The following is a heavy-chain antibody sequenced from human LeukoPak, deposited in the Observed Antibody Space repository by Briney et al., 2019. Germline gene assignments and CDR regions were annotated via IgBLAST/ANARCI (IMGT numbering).Heavy chain of an antibody. J-gene: IGHJ3*02. CDR3: ARTYYDYWSGPFAFDI. CDR2: IRYDGSIK. V-gene: IGHV3-30*02. D-gene: IGHD3-3*01. Sequence: GGSLRLSCVASGFTFSSYGMHWVRRAPGKGLEWVAFIRYDGSIKYYADSVKGRFTFSGDNSENILYLQMNNLREEDTAVYYCARTYYDYWSGPFAFDIWGQGTMVTVSS. CDR1: GFTFSSYG.